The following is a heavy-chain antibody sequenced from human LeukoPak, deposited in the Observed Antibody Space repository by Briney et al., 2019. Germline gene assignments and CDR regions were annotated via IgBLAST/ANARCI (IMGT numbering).Heavy chain of an antibody. J-gene: IGHJ4*02. D-gene: IGHD5-12*01. CDR1: GFTFSSYW. V-gene: IGHV3-7*04. CDR3: ARDSPGYGAYDLG. CDR2: IKEDGSAK. Sequence: GGSLRLSCAASGFTFSSYWMSWVRQAPGKGLEWVANIKEDGSAKYSVDSVKGRFTISRDNAKNTLYLQMNSLRAEDTAVYYCARDSPGYGAYDLGWGQGTLVTVSS.